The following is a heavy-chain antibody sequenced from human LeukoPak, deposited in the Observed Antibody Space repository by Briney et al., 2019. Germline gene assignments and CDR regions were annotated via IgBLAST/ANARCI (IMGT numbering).Heavy chain of an antibody. V-gene: IGHV3-30*03. Sequence: GGSLRLSCAASGFTFSSYGMHWVRQAPGKGLEWVAVISYDGTNKYYADSVKGRFTISRDNSKNTLYLQMNSLRAEDTAVYYCARDVGGGYHLFTENHRGQGTLVTVSS. CDR1: GFTFSSYG. CDR2: ISYDGTNK. CDR3: ARDVGGGYHLFTENH. J-gene: IGHJ4*02. D-gene: IGHD3-22*01.